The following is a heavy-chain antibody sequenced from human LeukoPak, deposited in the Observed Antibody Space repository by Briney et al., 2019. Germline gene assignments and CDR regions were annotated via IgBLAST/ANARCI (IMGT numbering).Heavy chain of an antibody. CDR2: ISSTSSTI. CDR3: ARAAPYYYDSSGYSAFDS. CDR1: GFTFRSYS. Sequence: GGSLRLSCAASGFTFRSYSMHWVRQAPGKGLEWVSYISSTSSTIYYADSVKGRFTISRDNAKNSLYLQKNSLRDEDTAVYYCARAAPYYYDSSGYSAFDSWGQGTMVTVSA. V-gene: IGHV3-48*02. D-gene: IGHD3-22*01. J-gene: IGHJ3*02.